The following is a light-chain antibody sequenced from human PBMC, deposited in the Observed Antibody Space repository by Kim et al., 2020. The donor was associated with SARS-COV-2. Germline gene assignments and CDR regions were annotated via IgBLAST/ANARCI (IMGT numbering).Light chain of an antibody. Sequence: ALGQTVRITCQGDSLRTYYAPWYQQKPGQAPIVVMYGKNNRPSGIPDRFSGSSSGNTASLTVTGAQAVDEADYYCNSRDNSGDHVVFGGGTQLTVL. CDR1: SLRTYY. CDR3: NSRDNSGDHVV. CDR2: GKN. V-gene: IGLV3-19*01. J-gene: IGLJ2*01.